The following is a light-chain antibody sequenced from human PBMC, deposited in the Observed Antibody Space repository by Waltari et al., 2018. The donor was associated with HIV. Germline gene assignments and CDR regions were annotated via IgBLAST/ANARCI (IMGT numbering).Light chain of an antibody. CDR1: NNDVARYDH. J-gene: IGLJ3*02. Sequence: QSALTQPPSVSGSPGQSVTIYCTGTNNDVARYDHVSWYQQPPGTAPKLLIYEVVMRPSGVSDRFSGSKSGNTASLTIFGLRSEDEADYYCSSFTTISTWVFGGGTRLTV. CDR3: SSFTTISTWV. CDR2: EVV. V-gene: IGLV2-18*02.